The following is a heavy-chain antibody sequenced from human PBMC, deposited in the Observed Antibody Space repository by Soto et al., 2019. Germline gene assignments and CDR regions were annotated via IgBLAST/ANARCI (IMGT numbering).Heavy chain of an antibody. CDR2: IKRDGSEK. J-gene: IGHJ5*02. D-gene: IGHD1-1*01. CDR3: AGLEWNEIFRFDP. V-gene: IGHV3-7*03. CDR1: GFNFGDYW. Sequence: LVESGGGLVQPGGSLRLSCAASGFNFGDYWMSWVRQAPGKGLEWVASIKRDGSEKLYADSVKDRLTISRDNVNNSLSLHMNNLRADDTAIYYCAGLEWNEIFRFDPWGQGSLVTVSS.